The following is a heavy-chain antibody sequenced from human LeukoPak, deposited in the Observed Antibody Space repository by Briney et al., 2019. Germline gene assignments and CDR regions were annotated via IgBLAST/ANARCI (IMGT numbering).Heavy chain of an antibody. CDR3: ATRGGYDSSGYPSPSIAFDI. CDR2: IIPILGIA. D-gene: IGHD3-22*01. Sequence: ASVKVSCKASGGTFSSYAISWVRQAPGQGLEWMGRIIPILGIANYAQKFQGRVTITAGKSTSTAYMELSSLRSEDTAVYYCATRGGYDSSGYPSPSIAFDIWGQGTMVTVSS. J-gene: IGHJ3*02. V-gene: IGHV1-69*04. CDR1: GGTFSSYA.